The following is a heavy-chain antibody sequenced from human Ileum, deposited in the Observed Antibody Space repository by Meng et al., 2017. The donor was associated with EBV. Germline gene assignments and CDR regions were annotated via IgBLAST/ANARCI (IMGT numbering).Heavy chain of an antibody. CDR2: IYYSGKT. D-gene: IGHD4-17*01. V-gene: IGHV4-39*01. Sequence: LQLPQSGPRLVKPSATLSLSCTASGGSCSSSDCSWDLNRQPPGKGLEWLGSIYYSGKTYYHPSLRSRVSISVDTSKNQFSLKLSSVTAADTAVYYCVRRQKSDGDYAHFDNWGQGTLVTVSS. CDR3: VRRQKSDGDYAHFDN. CDR1: GGSCSSSDCS. J-gene: IGHJ4*02.